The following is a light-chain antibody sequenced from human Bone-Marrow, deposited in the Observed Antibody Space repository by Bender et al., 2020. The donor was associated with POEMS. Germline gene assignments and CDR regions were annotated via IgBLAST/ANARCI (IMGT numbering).Light chain of an antibody. CDR2: EVS. CDR3: SSYTGNNNYV. V-gene: IGLV2-8*01. J-gene: IGLJ1*01. CDR1: SVGNYNY. Sequence: QSALAQPPSVSASPGQSVTISCTGSSVGNYNYVSWYQQHPGKAPKLLIYEVSKWPSGFPNRFSGSKFGDTASLTVAGLQAEDEAVYYCSSYTGNNNYVFGTGTKVTVL.